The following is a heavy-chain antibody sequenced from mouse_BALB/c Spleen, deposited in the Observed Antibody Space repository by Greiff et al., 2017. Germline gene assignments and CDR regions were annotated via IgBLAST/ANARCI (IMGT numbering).Heavy chain of an antibody. CDR3: ARALWYFDV. CDR2: INPDSSTI. Sequence: EVKLMESGGGLVQPGGSLKLSCAASGFDFSRYWMSWVRQAPGKGLEWIGEINPDSSTINYTPSLKDKFIISRDNAKNTLYLQMSKVRSEDTALYYCARALWYFDVWGAGTTVTVSS. V-gene: IGHV4-1*02. J-gene: IGHJ1*01. CDR1: GFDFSRYW.